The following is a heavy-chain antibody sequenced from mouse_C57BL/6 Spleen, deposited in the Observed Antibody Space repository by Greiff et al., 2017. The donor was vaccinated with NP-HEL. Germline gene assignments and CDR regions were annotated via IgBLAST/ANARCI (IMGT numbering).Heavy chain of an antibody. V-gene: IGHV5-9*01. CDR1: GFTFSSYT. J-gene: IGHJ2*01. CDR2: ISGGGGNT. CDR3: AREGLTGSLFEY. D-gene: IGHD4-1*01. Sequence: EVKVVESGGGLVKPGGSLKLSCAASGFTFSSYTMSWVRQTPEKRLEWVATISGGGGNTYYPDSVTGRFTISRDNAKNTLYLQMSSLRSEDTALYYCAREGLTGSLFEYWGQGTTLTVSS.